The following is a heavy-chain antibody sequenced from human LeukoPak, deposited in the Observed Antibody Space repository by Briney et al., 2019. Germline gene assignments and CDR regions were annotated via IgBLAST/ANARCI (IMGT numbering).Heavy chain of an antibody. V-gene: IGHV4-59*11. Sequence: SETLSFTCTVSGVSISSHYWTWIRQSPGTGLEWIGYISYTGSTNYNPSLKSRVTISKDKSKNQFSLKLTSVTAADTAVYYCARVRGYDSSGYYAPFDYWGQGTLVTVSS. CDR2: ISYTGST. CDR3: ARVRGYDSSGYYAPFDY. D-gene: IGHD3-22*01. CDR1: GVSISSHY. J-gene: IGHJ4*02.